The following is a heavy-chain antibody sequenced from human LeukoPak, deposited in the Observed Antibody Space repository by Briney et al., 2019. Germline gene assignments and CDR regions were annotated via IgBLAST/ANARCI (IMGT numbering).Heavy chain of an antibody. CDR2: FDPEDGKT. CDR1: GYTLTELS. Sequence: ASVKVSCKVSGYTLTELSMHWVRQAPGKGLEWMGGFDPEDGKTIYAQKFQGRVTMTEDTSTDTAYMELRSLRSDDTAVYYCARKNFFTYYYDSSGYADFDYWGQGTLVTVSS. D-gene: IGHD3-22*01. J-gene: IGHJ4*02. V-gene: IGHV1-24*01. CDR3: ARKNFFTYYYDSSGYADFDY.